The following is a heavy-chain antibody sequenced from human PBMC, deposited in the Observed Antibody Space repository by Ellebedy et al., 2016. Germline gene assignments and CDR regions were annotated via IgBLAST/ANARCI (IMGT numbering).Heavy chain of an antibody. V-gene: IGHV1-2*04. CDR2: INPNSGDT. CDR3: AREGQDAMDV. Sequence: ASVKVSCKASGYAFTGYYIHWVRQAPGQGLEWMGWINPNSGDTNYAQKFQGWVTMTRDTSISTAYMELSRLRSDDTAVYYCAREGQDAMDVWGQGTSVTVSS. CDR1: GYAFTGYY. J-gene: IGHJ6*02.